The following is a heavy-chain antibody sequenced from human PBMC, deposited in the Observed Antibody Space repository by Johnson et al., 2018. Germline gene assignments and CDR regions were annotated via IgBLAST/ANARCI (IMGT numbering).Heavy chain of an antibody. CDR2: FYYSGNT. D-gene: IGHD3-10*01. CDR3: ARGEFYGSVTFFDY. J-gene: IGHJ4*02. Sequence: QVQLQESGPGLVKPSEPLSLTCTVSGGSISSYYWSWIRQPPGKGLEWIGYFYYSGNTNSNPSLKSRVTISLDTSKNQFSLKLSSVTAADTAVSYRARGEFYGSVTFFDYWGQGTLVTVSS. CDR1: GGSISSYY. V-gene: IGHV4-59*01.